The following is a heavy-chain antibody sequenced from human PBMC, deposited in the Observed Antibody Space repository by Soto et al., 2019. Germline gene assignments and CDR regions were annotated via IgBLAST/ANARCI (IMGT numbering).Heavy chain of an antibody. V-gene: IGHV1-18*01. CDR1: GYTFPSYG. Sequence: QVQLVQSGAEVKKPGASRKVSCKASGYTFPSYGISWVRQAPGQGLEWMGWISADNGNTNYAQTLQGRVTMTTDTSTSKAYMDLRIMRSDDTAVYYCASDGAVEARLDPWGQGSLVTVSS. D-gene: IGHD2-15*01. J-gene: IGHJ5*02. CDR3: ASDGAVEARLDP. CDR2: ISADNGNT.